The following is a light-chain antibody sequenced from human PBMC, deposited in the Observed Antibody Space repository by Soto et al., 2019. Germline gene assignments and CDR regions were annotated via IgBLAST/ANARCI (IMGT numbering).Light chain of an antibody. CDR3: QQLNSYPY. V-gene: IGKV1-39*01. J-gene: IGKJ5*01. CDR1: QSINSY. Sequence: DIQMTQSPSSLSASVGDRVTITCRASQSINSYLNWYQQEPGKAPKFLIYAASSLQSGVPSRFSGSGSGTDFTLTISSLQPEDFATYYCQQLNSYPYFGQGTRLEIK. CDR2: AAS.